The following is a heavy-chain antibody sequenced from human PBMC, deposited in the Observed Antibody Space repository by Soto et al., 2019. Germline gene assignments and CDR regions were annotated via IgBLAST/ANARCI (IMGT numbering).Heavy chain of an antibody. J-gene: IGHJ3*02. CDR1: GFTFGDYA. V-gene: IGHV3-49*03. CDR3: TRDIGIHCSGGSCYSDAFDI. D-gene: IGHD2-15*01. Sequence: TGGSLRLSCTASGFTFGDYAMSWFRQAPGKGLEWVGFIRSKAYGGTTEYAASVKGRFTISRDDSKSIAYLQMNSLKTEDTAVYYCTRDIGIHCSGGSCYSDAFDIWGQGTMVTVS. CDR2: IRSKAYGGTT.